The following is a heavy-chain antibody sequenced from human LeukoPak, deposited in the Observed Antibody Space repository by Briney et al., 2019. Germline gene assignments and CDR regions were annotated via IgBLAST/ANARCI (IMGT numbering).Heavy chain of an antibody. CDR2: IKSKTDGGTT. V-gene: IGHV3-15*01. Sequence: GGSLRLSCAASGFTFSNAWMSWDRQAPGKGLEWVGRIKSKTDGGTTDYAAPVKGRFTISRDDSKNTLYLQMNSLKTEDTAVYYCTTGLDIVVVVAAVGVDYWGQGTLVTVSS. CDR1: GFTFSNAW. CDR3: TTGLDIVVVVAAVGVDY. D-gene: IGHD2-15*01. J-gene: IGHJ4*02.